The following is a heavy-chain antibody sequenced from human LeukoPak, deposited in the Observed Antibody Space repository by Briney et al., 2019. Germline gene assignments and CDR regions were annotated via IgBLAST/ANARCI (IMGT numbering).Heavy chain of an antibody. V-gene: IGHV3-23*01. Sequence: GGSLRLSCAASGFTFSSYAMNWVRQAPGKGLEWVSGISGSGTNTYYADSVKGRFTISRDNSKNTLYMQMNTLRAEDTAVYYCAKGDKPVIAMVKFDYWGQGTLVTVSS. D-gene: IGHD5-18*01. CDR2: ISGSGTNT. CDR3: AKGDKPVIAMVKFDY. CDR1: GFTFSSYA. J-gene: IGHJ4*02.